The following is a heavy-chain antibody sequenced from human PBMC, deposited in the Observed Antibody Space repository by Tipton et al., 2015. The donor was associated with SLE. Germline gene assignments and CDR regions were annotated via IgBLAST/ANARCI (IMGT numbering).Heavy chain of an antibody. Sequence: QSGPEVKKPGASVKVSRKASGYTFTGYYMHWVRQAPGQGLEWMGRINPNSGVTYYAQKFQGRVTMTRDTSISTAYMELSRLRSDDTAVYYCASEGRDLLSWLDPRGQGTTVNVPS. CDR2: INPNSGVT. CDR1: GYTFTGYY. CDR3: ASEGRDLLSWLDP. J-gene: IGHJ6*02. V-gene: IGHV1-2*06. D-gene: IGHD3-9*01.